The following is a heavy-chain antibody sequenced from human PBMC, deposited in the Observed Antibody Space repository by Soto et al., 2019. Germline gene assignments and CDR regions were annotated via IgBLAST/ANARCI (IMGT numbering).Heavy chain of an antibody. CDR3: ARDLCPLGSGSSCPLYGLDF. CDR2: LKSDNGGT. D-gene: IGHD3-10*01. V-gene: IGHV1-2*02. J-gene: IGHJ6*02. CDR1: GYTFTGHY. Sequence: QVQLVQSGAEVKPPGASVKVSCKASGYTFTGHYMHWVRQVSGKRLEYLGWLKSDNGGTYYAPKFHGRVTFTRDTSTSTAYMELSGLQSDDTAVYFCARDLCPLGSGSSCPLYGLDFWGQGTAVAVSS.